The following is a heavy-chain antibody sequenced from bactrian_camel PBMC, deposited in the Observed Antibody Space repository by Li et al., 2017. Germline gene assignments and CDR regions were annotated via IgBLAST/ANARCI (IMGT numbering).Heavy chain of an antibody. CDR2: VDSENTT. J-gene: IGHJ4*01. D-gene: IGHD3*01. Sequence: VQLVESGGGSVQSGGSLRLSCTASGHTYSNYYMGWFRQAPGKEHEGVACVDSENTTTYGDSVMGRFTISLDSAKNTLYLQMSRLKPEDTAVYHCAEHGWVVDVRCDWTQGTQVTVS. CDR1: GHTYSNYY. V-gene: IGHV3-2*01.